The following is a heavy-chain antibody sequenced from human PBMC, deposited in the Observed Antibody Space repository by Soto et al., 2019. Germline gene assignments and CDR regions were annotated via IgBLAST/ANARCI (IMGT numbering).Heavy chain of an antibody. CDR3: AREAV. Sequence: EVQLVESGGGLVQPGGSLRLSCAASGFTFSGYCMSWVRQAPGKGLEWVANIRKDGSEQFYVDSVKGRFTISRDNAKNSLYLQMNSLRSEDTAVYYCAREAVWGPGTTVTVSS. CDR1: GFTFSGYC. CDR2: IRKDGSEQ. J-gene: IGHJ6*02. V-gene: IGHV3-7*05.